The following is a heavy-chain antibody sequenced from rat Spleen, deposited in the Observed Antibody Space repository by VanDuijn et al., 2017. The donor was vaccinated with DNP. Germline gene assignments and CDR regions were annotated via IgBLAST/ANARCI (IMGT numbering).Heavy chain of an antibody. V-gene: IGHV3-3*01. J-gene: IGHJ2*01. CDR3: ATHRAIWY. CDR1: FYSITSSNK. CDR2: IDGAGST. Sequence: EVLLQESGPGLVKPSQSLSLTCSVTFYSITSSNKWNWIRKFPENKLEWMGHIDGAGSTNYNPSLKSLISITRDTSKNHFFLHVNSVTTEDTATYYCATHRAIWYWGQGVMVTVSS. D-gene: IGHD4-6*01.